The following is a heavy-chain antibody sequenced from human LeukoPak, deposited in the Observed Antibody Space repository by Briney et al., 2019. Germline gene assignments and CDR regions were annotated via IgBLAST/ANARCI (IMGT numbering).Heavy chain of an antibody. D-gene: IGHD6-19*01. Sequence: SETLSLTCTVSGGSISSYYWSWIRQPPGKGLEWIGYIYYSGSTNYNPSLKSRVTISVDTSKNQFSLKLSSVTAADTAVYYCARVGEDGSSGWHSHYYYYYMDVWGKGTTVTVSS. V-gene: IGHV4-59*01. J-gene: IGHJ6*03. CDR3: ARVGEDGSSGWHSHYYYYYMDV. CDR1: GGSISSYY. CDR2: IYYSGST.